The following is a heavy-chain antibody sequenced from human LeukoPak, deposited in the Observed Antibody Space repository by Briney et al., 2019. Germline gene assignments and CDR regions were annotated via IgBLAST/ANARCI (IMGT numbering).Heavy chain of an antibody. CDR3: ASISGREVFDP. J-gene: IGHJ5*02. D-gene: IGHD1-14*01. CDR1: GFTFSSYS. Sequence: GGSLRLSCAASGFTFSSYSMNWVRQAPGKGLEWVSSISSSSSYIYYADSVKGRFTISRDNAKNSLYLQMNSLRAEDTAVYYCASISGREVFDPWGQGTLVTVSS. CDR2: ISSSSSYI. V-gene: IGHV3-21*01.